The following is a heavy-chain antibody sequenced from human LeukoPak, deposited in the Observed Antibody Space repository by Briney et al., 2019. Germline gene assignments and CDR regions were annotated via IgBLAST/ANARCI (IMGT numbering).Heavy chain of an antibody. J-gene: IGHJ3*02. CDR3: ARDLDAFDI. Sequence: SQTLSLTCAISVDSVSINSGGWKWIRQSPSRGLEWLGRTYYRSKRYNDYAVSVKSRITINTDTSKNQFSLQLNSVTPEDTAVYYCARDLDAFDIWGQGTMVTVSS. CDR1: VDSVSINSGG. CDR2: TYYRSKRYN. V-gene: IGHV6-1*01.